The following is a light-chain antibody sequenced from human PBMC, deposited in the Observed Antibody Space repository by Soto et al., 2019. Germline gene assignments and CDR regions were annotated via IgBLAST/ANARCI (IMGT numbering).Light chain of an antibody. Sequence: EIMLTQSPATLSLSPGERATLSCRASQTVANYLAWYQQKPGQTPRLLIYDASNRATGIPARFSCGGSVTDFTLPIRSLEPEDFALYYCQHRDNWLGTFGQGTKVEIK. CDR1: QTVANY. CDR2: DAS. J-gene: IGKJ1*01. V-gene: IGKV3-11*01. CDR3: QHRDNWLGT.